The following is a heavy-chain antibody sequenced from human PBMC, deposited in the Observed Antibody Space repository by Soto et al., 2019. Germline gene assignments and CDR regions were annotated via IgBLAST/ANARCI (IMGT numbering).Heavy chain of an antibody. CDR1: GGSISSGGYY. CDR2: IYYSGST. D-gene: IGHD3-22*01. J-gene: IGHJ3*02. Sequence: SETLSLTCTVSGGSISSGGYYWSWIRQHPGKGLEWIGYIYYSGSTYYNPSLKSRVTISVDTSKNQFSLKLSSVTAADTAVYYCARYGDYYDSSGYFTDAFDIWGQGTMVTVSS. CDR3: ARYGDYYDSSGYFTDAFDI. V-gene: IGHV4-31*03.